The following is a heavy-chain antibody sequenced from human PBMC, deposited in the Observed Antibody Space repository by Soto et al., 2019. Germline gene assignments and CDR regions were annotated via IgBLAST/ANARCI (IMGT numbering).Heavy chain of an antibody. CDR1: GYTFTSYY. J-gene: IGHJ6*02. CDR3: ARDMIPRYCSGGSCPEDYYYYGMDV. V-gene: IGHV1-46*01. CDR2: INPSGGST. D-gene: IGHD2-15*01. Sequence: XSVKVSCNASGYTFTSYYMHWVRQAPGQGLEWMGIINPSGGSTSYAQKFQGRVTMTRDTSTSTVYMELSSLRSEDTAVYYCARDMIPRYCSGGSCPEDYYYYGMDVWGQGTTVTVSS.